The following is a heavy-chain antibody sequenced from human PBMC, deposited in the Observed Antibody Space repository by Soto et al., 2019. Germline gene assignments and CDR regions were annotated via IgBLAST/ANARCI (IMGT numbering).Heavy chain of an antibody. Sequence: SETLSLTCTVSGGSISSYDWSWIRQPPGKGLEWIGYIYYSGSTNYNPSLKSRVTISVDTSKNQFSLKLSSVTAADTAVYYCARGKGHMDIVATIDYWGQGTLVTVSS. V-gene: IGHV4-59*01. CDR1: GGSISSYD. D-gene: IGHD5-12*01. CDR3: ARGKGHMDIVATIDY. CDR2: IYYSGST. J-gene: IGHJ4*02.